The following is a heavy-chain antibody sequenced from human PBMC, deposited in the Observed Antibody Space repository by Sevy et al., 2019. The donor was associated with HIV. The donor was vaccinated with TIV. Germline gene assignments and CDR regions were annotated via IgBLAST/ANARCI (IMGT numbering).Heavy chain of an antibody. CDR2: ISAYNGNT. V-gene: IGHV1-18*01. D-gene: IGHD3-3*01. Sequence: ASVKVSCKASGYTFTSYGISWVRQAPEQGLEWMGWISAYNGNTNYAQKLQGRVTMTTDTSTSTAYMELRSLRSDDTAVYYCARESITIFGVVNYYYGMDVWGQGTTVTVSS. J-gene: IGHJ6*02. CDR1: GYTFTSYG. CDR3: ARESITIFGVVNYYYGMDV.